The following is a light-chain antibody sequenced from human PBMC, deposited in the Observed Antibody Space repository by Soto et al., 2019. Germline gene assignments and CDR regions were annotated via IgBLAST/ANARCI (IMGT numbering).Light chain of an antibody. V-gene: IGKV3-20*01. CDR2: SAS. CDR3: QQYSASPRT. J-gene: IGKJ1*01. CDR1: QTVTGNY. Sequence: EIVLTQSPGTLSLSPGDRATLSCRARQTVTGNYLAWYHQKPGQAPRLLIHSASSRATGIPDRFSASGSGTDFTRTISRLEPEDFAVYYCQQYSASPRTFGQGTRVEIK.